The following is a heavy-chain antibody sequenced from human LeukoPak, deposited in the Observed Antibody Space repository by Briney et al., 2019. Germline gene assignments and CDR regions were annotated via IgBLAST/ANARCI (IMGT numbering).Heavy chain of an antibody. Sequence: GGSLRLSCAASGFTVSSNYMSWVRQAPGKRLEWVSVIYSGGSTYYADSVKGRFTISRDNSKNTLYLQMNSLRAEDTAVYYCAREPATAGAYYYGMDVWGQGTTVTVSS. CDR1: GFTVSSNY. D-gene: IGHD6-13*01. V-gene: IGHV3-53*01. CDR3: AREPATAGAYYYGMDV. J-gene: IGHJ6*02. CDR2: IYSGGST.